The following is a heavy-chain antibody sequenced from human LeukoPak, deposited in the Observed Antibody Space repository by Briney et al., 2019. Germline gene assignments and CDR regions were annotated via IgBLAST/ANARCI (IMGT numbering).Heavy chain of an antibody. CDR1: GYSFTTYW. Sequence: GESLKISCKGSGYSFTTYWIGWVRQLPGKGLEWMGIIYPADSDTRYSPSFQGQVTISVDKSISTAYLQWSSLEASDTAMFYCARSGNYDCFYWYFDLWGRGTQVTVSS. V-gene: IGHV5-51*01. CDR2: IYPADSDT. J-gene: IGHJ2*01. D-gene: IGHD5-12*01. CDR3: ARSGNYDCFYWYFDL.